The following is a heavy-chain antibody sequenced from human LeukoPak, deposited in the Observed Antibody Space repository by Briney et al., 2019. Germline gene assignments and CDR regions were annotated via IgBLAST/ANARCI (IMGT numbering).Heavy chain of an antibody. CDR2: MNPNSGNT. CDR3: ARSPRIQLWQGAGRRYDY. CDR1: GYTFTSYD. J-gene: IGHJ4*02. Sequence: ASVKVSCKASGYTFTSYDINWVRQATGQGLEWMGWMNPNSGNTGYAQKFQGRVTMTRNTSISTAYMELSSLRSEDTAVYYCARSPRIQLWQGAGRRYDYWGQGTLVTVSS. V-gene: IGHV1-8*01. D-gene: IGHD5-18*01.